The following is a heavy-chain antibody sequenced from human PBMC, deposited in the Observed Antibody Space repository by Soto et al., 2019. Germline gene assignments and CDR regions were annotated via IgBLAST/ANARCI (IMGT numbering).Heavy chain of an antibody. Sequence: QVQLQESGPGLVKPSETLSLSCTVSGGSINSYYWSWIRQSPGKRMEWIGYVHHSWGSSYNPSLRSRVAISLDTSKCQFSLKVTSVTATDTAVYYCARQGFGPLHGLVDVWGQGTTVTVSS. CDR1: GGSINSYY. D-gene: IGHD3-10*01. V-gene: IGHV4-59*08. CDR3: ARQGFGPLHGLVDV. CDR2: VHHSWGS. J-gene: IGHJ6*02.